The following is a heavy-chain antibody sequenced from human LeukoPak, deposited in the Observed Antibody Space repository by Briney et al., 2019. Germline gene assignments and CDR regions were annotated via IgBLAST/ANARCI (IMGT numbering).Heavy chain of an antibody. CDR3: ARAMSIAARLQTIFDY. J-gene: IGHJ4*02. D-gene: IGHD6-6*01. CDR1: GGSINSYY. CDR2: IYYSGST. Sequence: SETLSLTCTVSGGSINSYYWSWMRQPPGKGLEWIGYIYYSGSTNYNPSLKSRVTISVDTSKKQFSLKLSSVSAADTAVYYCARAMSIAARLQTIFDYWGQGTLVTVSS. V-gene: IGHV4-59*01.